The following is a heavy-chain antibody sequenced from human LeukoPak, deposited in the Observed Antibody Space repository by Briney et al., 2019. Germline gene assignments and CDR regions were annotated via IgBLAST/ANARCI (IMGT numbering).Heavy chain of an antibody. Sequence: PGGSLRLSCVVSRFSFSTYSLNWIRQAPGKGLEWVSYISSSGNIIYYADSVKGRFTVSRDNSKNTLYLQMNSLRAEDTAVYYCAQELGIEAVDYWGQGTLVTVSS. CDR3: AQELGIEAVDY. V-gene: IGHV3-48*01. CDR2: ISSSGNII. CDR1: RFSFSTYS. J-gene: IGHJ4*02. D-gene: IGHD7-27*01.